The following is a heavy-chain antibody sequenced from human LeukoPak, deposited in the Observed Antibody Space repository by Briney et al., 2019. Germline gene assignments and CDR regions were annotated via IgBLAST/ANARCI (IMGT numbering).Heavy chain of an antibody. Sequence: SATLSLTCTVSGDSVSSGYWNWIRQPPGKGLEWIGYIYDSGITDYSPSLKSRLTISVDTSNNQFSLSLSSVTAADTAVYYCAGRGHRYSRDWGQGILVTVSS. V-gene: IGHV4-4*09. CDR1: GDSVSSGY. J-gene: IGHJ1*01. D-gene: IGHD2-15*01. CDR3: AGRGHRYSRD. CDR2: IYDSGIT.